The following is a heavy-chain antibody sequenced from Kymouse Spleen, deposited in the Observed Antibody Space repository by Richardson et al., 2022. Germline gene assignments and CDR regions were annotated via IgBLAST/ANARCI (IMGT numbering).Heavy chain of an antibody. Sequence: EVQLVESGGGLVQPGGSLRLSCAASGFTFSSYAMSWVRQAPGKGLEWVSAISGSGGSTYYADSVKGRFTISRDNSKNTLYLQMNSLRAEDTAVYYCAKDRIAARRYYYYYGMDVWGQGTTVTVSS. CDR3: AKDRIAARRYYYYYGMDV. D-gene: IGHD6-6*01. CDR2: ISGSGGST. J-gene: IGHJ6*02. V-gene: IGHV3-23*04. CDR1: GFTFSSYA.